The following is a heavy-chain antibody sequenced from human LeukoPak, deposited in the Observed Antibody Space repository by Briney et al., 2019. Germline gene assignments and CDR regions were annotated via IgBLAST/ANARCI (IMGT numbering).Heavy chain of an antibody. CDR1: GFTLSRYW. Sequence: GGSLRLPCAASGFTLSRYWMSWVRQAPGKGLEWVANINEDGSEKDYVDSVKGRLTISRDNAKNSLYLQMNSLRAEDTAVYYYVRDRAFDIWGQGTMVTVSS. J-gene: IGHJ3*02. CDR2: INEDGSEK. CDR3: VRDRAFDI. V-gene: IGHV3-7*01.